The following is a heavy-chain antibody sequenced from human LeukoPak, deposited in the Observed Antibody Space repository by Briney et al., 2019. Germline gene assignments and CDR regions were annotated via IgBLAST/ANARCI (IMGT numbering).Heavy chain of an antibody. CDR3: ARVGDYALKD. Sequence: SETLSLTCTVSGGAISSYHWSWIRQPAGKGLGWIGRIYPSGSTNYNPSLKSRVTMSVDTSKNQFSLELSSVTAADTAVYYCARVGDYALKDWGQGTLVTVSS. CDR2: IYPSGST. J-gene: IGHJ4*02. CDR1: GGAISSYH. V-gene: IGHV4-4*07. D-gene: IGHD3-16*01.